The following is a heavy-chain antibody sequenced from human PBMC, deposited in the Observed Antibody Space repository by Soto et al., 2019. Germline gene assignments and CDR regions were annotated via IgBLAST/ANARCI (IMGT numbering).Heavy chain of an antibody. CDR2: IIPIFGTA. CDR3: AVSTTLESPSQWLFYFQH. Sequence: SVKVSCKASGGTFSSYAISWVRQAPGQGLEWMGVIIPIFGTANYAQKFQGRVTITADESTSTAYMELSSLRSEDTAVYYCAVSTTLESPSQWLFYFQHWGQGTLVTVSS. J-gene: IGHJ1*01. V-gene: IGHV1-69*13. D-gene: IGHD3-22*01. CDR1: GGTFSSYA.